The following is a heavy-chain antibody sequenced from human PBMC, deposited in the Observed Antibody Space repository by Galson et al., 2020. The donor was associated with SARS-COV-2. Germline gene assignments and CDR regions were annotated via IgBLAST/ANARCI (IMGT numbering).Heavy chain of an antibody. Sequence: GESLKISCAASGFNFKYSWMSWVRQAPGKGLEWVANIMHDGGEKFYVDSVKGRFTISRDNAKNSLYLQIESLRAEDTAVYYCAREKGYNYYMDVWGKGTTVTVSS. CDR1: GFNFKYSW. CDR3: AREKGYNYYMDV. V-gene: IGHV3-7*01. CDR2: IMHDGGEK. J-gene: IGHJ6*03.